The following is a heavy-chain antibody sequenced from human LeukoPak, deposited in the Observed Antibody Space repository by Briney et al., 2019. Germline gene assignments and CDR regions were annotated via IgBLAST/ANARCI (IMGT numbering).Heavy chain of an antibody. D-gene: IGHD3-22*01. CDR2: ISAYNGNT. CDR1: GYTFTSYG. J-gene: IGHJ6*02. CDR3: ARVPLKSYDSSGYYYWDPYYYYGMDV. Sequence: ASVKVSCKASGYTFTSYGISWARQAPGQGLEWMGWISAYNGNTNYAQKLQGRVTMTTDTSTSTAYMELRSLRSDDTAVYYCARVPLKSYDSSGYYYWDPYYYYGMDVWGQGTTVTVSS. V-gene: IGHV1-18*01.